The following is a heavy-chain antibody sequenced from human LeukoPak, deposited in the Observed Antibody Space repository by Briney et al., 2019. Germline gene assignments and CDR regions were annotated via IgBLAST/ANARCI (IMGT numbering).Heavy chain of an antibody. CDR1: GFTVNRNV. CDR2: IYSDDRA. CDR3: ARDLAGFEEPRYYYYMDV. J-gene: IGHJ6*03. Sequence: GSLRPSCVPSGFTVNRNVMSWVRQAPGKGLEWVSLIYSDDRAFYADSVKGRFTISRNKSRNTLFLQMSSLKPEDTAIYYCARDLAGFEEPRYYYYMDVWGKGTTVTVSS. V-gene: IGHV3-66*01. D-gene: IGHD3-9*01.